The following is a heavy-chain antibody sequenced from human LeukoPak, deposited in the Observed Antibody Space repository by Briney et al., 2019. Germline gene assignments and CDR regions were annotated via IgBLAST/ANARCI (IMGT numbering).Heavy chain of an antibody. CDR1: GGSISSYY. Sequence: SETLSLTCTVSGGSISSYYWSWIRQPPGKGLEWIGYIYYSGSTNYNPSLKSRVTISVDTSKNQFSLKLSSVTAADTAVYYCAGGSGSYYVNAFDIWGQGTMVTVSS. V-gene: IGHV4-59*01. CDR3: AGGSGSYYVNAFDI. J-gene: IGHJ3*02. CDR2: IYYSGST. D-gene: IGHD1-26*01.